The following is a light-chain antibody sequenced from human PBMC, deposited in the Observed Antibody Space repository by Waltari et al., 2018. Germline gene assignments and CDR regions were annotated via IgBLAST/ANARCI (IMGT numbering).Light chain of an antibody. CDR1: QDIVNY. V-gene: IGKV1-33*01. CDR2: DAS. Sequence: DTQMTQSPSSLSAYVGDRVPITCQASQDIVNYLNWYQQTPGKAPKLLIYDASNLATGVPSRFSGGGSGTDFSFTITSLHPEDIATYYCQQYENLPYTFGQGTKVEIK. CDR3: QQYENLPYT. J-gene: IGKJ2*01.